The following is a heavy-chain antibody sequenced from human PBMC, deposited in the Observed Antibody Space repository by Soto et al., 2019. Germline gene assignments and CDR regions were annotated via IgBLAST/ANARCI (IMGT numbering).Heavy chain of an antibody. CDR2: IKSKSAGGTT. CDR1: GFIFTDAW. CDR3: PPGWSSKDY. J-gene: IGHJ4*02. V-gene: IGHV3-15*01. Sequence: EVQLVESGGGLVKPGGSLRLSCAASGFIFTDAWMNWVRQAPGKGLEWVGSIKSKSAGGTTESAAPVNGRFIISTDNSQNMPYRQKNSLKIDDTAVYYCPPGWSSKDYGGQGTLVTVSS. D-gene: IGHD6-13*01.